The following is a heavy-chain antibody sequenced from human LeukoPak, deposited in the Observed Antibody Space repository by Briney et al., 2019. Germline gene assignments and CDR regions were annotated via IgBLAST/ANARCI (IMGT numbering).Heavy chain of an antibody. J-gene: IGHJ4*02. CDR2: IKSKTDGGTT. CDR3: TTVSVKRGYSYGSLFDY. Sequence: GGSLRLPCAASGFTFSNAWMSWVRQAPGKGLEWVGRIKSKTDGGTTDYAAPVKGRFTISRDDSKNTLYLQMNSLKTEDTAVYYCTTVSVKRGYSYGSLFDYWGQGTLVTVSS. D-gene: IGHD5-18*01. V-gene: IGHV3-15*01. CDR1: GFTFSNAW.